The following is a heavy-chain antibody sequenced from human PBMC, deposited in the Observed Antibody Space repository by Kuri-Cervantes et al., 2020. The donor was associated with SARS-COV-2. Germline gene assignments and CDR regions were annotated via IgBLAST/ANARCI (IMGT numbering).Heavy chain of an antibody. V-gene: IGHV3-69-1*01. D-gene: IGHD1-1*01. CDR1: GFTFSDYY. Sequence: GESLKISCAASGFTFSDYYMNWVRQAPGKGLEWVSFISSSSTIYYADSVKGRFTISRDNAKNMLFLQMNSLRAEDTAVYYCVRDGDHWNFDYWGQGTLVTVSS. CDR3: VRDGDHWNFDY. J-gene: IGHJ4*02. CDR2: ISSSSTI.